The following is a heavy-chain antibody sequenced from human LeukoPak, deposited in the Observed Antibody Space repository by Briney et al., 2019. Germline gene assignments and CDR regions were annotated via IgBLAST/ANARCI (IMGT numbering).Heavy chain of an antibody. D-gene: IGHD3-16*02. CDR2: IYPGDSDT. CDR1: GYSFTNYR. J-gene: IGHJ4*02. CDR3: ARLDVWGSYPPLFDY. Sequence: NHGESLKISCKGSGYSFTNYRIAWVRQMPGKGLEWMGIIYPGDSDTTYSPSFQGQVTISADKSISAAYLQWSSLKASDTAMYYCARLDVWGSYPPLFDYWGQGTLVTVSS. V-gene: IGHV5-51*01.